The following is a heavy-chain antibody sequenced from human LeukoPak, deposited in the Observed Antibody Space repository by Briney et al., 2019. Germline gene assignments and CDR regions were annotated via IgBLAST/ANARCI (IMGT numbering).Heavy chain of an antibody. Sequence: SETLSLTCAVYGGSFSGYYWSWIRQPPGKGLEWIGEIYHSGSTNYNPSLKSRVTISVDKSKNQFSLKLSSVTAADTAVYYCARGVAAAGTLPFFDYWGQGTLVTVSS. CDR3: ARGVAAAGTLPFFDY. V-gene: IGHV4-34*01. J-gene: IGHJ4*02. D-gene: IGHD6-13*01. CDR2: IYHSGST. CDR1: GGSFSGYY.